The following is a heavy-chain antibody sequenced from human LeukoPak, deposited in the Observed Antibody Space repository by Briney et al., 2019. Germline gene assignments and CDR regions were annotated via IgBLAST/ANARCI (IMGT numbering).Heavy chain of an antibody. CDR2: ISDSGGGT. V-gene: IGHV3-23*01. CDR3: DGADF. CDR1: GFTFNTYS. J-gene: IGHJ4*02. Sequence: GGSLRLSCAASGFTFNTYSMNWARQAPGKGLEWVLTISDSGGGTYYADSVKGRFTISRDNTKNTLYLQMNSLRADDTAVYYCDGADFWGQGTLVTVSS.